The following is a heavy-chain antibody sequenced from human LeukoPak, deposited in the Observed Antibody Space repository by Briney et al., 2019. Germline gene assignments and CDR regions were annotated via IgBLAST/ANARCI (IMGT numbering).Heavy chain of an antibody. CDR1: GGSISSYY. V-gene: IGHV4-59*08. J-gene: IGHJ4*02. CDR2: IYYSGST. CDR3: ARHPRYSSGWYGFDY. Sequence: PSETQSLTCTVSGGSISSYYWSWIRQPPGKGMEWIGYIYYSGSTNYNPSLKSRVTISVDTSKNQFSMKLSSVTAADTAVYYCARHPRYSSGWYGFDYWGQGTLVTVSS. D-gene: IGHD6-19*01.